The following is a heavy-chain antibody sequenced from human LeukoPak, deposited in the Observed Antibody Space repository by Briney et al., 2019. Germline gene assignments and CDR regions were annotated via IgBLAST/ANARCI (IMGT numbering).Heavy chain of an antibody. CDR1: GFTFSSYD. J-gene: IGHJ4*02. D-gene: IGHD3-10*01. Sequence: GGSLRLSCAASGFTFSSYDMNWVRQAPGKGLEWVSYISPSSTRIDYAASVRGRFTISRDNAKRSLYLQMSSLRAEDTAVYYCARASDGSYYYGSGSYGTDYWGQGTLVTVSS. CDR3: ARASDGSYYYGSGSYGTDY. V-gene: IGHV3-48*04. CDR2: ISPSSTRI.